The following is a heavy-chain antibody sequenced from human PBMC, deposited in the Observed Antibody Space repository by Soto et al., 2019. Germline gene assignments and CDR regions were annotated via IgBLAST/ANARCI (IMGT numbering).Heavy chain of an antibody. D-gene: IGHD1-26*01. CDR3: AGEQGYGYYRVADN. V-gene: IGHV3-30*03. Sequence: QVQLVESGGGVVQPGRSLRLSCVASGFTLSGHGMHWVRQAPGKGLEWVAVITYDGSEIHYSDSVKGRFTISRDTSKNMVYLQMNSLRTEDTAMYYCAGEQGYGYYRVADNWGQGTLVTVSS. CDR1: GFTLSGHG. CDR2: ITYDGSEI. J-gene: IGHJ4*02.